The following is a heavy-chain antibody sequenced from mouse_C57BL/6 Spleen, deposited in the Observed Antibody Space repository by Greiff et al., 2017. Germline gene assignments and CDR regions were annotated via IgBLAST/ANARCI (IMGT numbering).Heavy chain of an antibody. V-gene: IGHV2-2*01. CDR3: ARIYGYGEGAMDY. CDR2: IWSGGST. CDR1: GFSLTSYG. J-gene: IGHJ4*01. D-gene: IGHD2-2*01. Sequence: QVHVKQSGPGLVQPSQSLSITCTVSGFSLTSYGVHWVRQSPGKGLEWLGVIWSGGSTDYNAAFISRLSISKDNSKSQVFFKMNSLQADDTAIYYCARIYGYGEGAMDYWGQGTSVTVSS.